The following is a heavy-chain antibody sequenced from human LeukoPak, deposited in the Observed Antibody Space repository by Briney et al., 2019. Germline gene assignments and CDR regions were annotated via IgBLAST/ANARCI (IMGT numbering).Heavy chain of an antibody. CDR1: GFTFSSYG. CDR2: IWYDGSNK. CDR3: AGSVSYGSGSHDY. J-gene: IGHJ4*02. Sequence: GGSLRLSCAASGFTFSSYGMHWVRQAPGKGLEWVAVIWYDGSNKYYADSVKGRFTISRDNSKNTLYLQMNTLRAEDTAVYYCAGSVSYGSGSHDYWGQGTLVTVSS. V-gene: IGHV3-33*01. D-gene: IGHD3-10*01.